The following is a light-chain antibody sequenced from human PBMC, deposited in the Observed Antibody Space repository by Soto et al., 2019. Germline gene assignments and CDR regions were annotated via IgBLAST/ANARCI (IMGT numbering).Light chain of an antibody. J-gene: IGLJ1*01. Sequence: QSALTQPASVSASPGQSITISCTGTSSDVGAYNYVSWYQQHPGKAPKLIIYEVNNRPSGVSNRCSGSKSGSTASLTISGLQAEDEADYYCSSYTSSSTLAYVFGTGTKLTVL. CDR3: SSYTSSSTLAYV. CDR1: SSDVGAYNY. CDR2: EVN. V-gene: IGLV2-14*01.